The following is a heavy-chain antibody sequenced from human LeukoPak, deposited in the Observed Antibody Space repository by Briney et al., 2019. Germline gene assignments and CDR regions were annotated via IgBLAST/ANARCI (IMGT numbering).Heavy chain of an antibody. D-gene: IGHD5-24*01. CDR3: ARQTERDAYNRY. V-gene: IGHV4-31*03. Sequence: SQTLSLTCTVSGGSISSGGYYWSWIRQHPGKGLEWIGYIYYSGSTYYNPSLKSRVTISVDTSKNQFSLKLSSVTADDTAVYYCARQTERDAYNRYWGQGTLVTVSS. J-gene: IGHJ4*02. CDR2: IYYSGST. CDR1: GGSISSGGYY.